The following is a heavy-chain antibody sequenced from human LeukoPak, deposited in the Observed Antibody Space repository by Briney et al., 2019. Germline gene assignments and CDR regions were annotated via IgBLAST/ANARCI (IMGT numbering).Heavy chain of an antibody. CDR1: GFSFSSYG. Sequence: PGTSLRLSCAASGFSFSSYGMHWVRQAPGRGLDWVAAISHDGAKTHYAESVKGRFTISRDNSKNLMYLQMNSLRAEDTALYYCAETGPTDFWGQGTLVTVSS. CDR2: ISHDGAKT. V-gene: IGHV3-30*03. J-gene: IGHJ4*02. D-gene: IGHD3-9*01. CDR3: AETGPTDF.